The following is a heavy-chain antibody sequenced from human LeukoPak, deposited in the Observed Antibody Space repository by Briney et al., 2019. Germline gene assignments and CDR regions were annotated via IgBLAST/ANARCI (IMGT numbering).Heavy chain of an antibody. D-gene: IGHD6-13*01. V-gene: IGHV4-39*01. J-gene: IGHJ4*02. Sequence: SETLSLTCTVSGGSISSSSYFWVWIRQPPGKGLEWIGGINYSGTTYYKSSLKSRVTMSVDTSKNQFSLKLTSVSAADTAVFYCARLVSAVDTATNYFDYWGQGTLVTVSS. CDR2: INYSGTT. CDR3: ARLVSAVDTATNYFDY. CDR1: GGSISSSSYF.